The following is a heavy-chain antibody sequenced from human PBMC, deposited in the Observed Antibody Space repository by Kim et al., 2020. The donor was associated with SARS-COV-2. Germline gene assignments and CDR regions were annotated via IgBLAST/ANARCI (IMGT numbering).Heavy chain of an antibody. CDR2: IYYSGST. D-gene: IGHD3-22*01. V-gene: IGHV4-39*07. Sequence: SETLSLTCTVSGGSISSSSYYWGWIRQPPGKGLEWIGSIYYSGSTYYNRSLKSRVTISVDTSKNQFSLKLSSVTAADTAVYYCARGLKARITMIVVVTTLFDYWGQGTLVTVSS. CDR3: ARGLKARITMIVVVTTLFDY. J-gene: IGHJ4*02. CDR1: GGSISSSSYY.